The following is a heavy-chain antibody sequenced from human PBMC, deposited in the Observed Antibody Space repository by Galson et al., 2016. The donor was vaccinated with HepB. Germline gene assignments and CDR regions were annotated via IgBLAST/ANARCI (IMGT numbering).Heavy chain of an antibody. CDR2: ISRTGETF. V-gene: IGHV3-48*04. CDR1: GFSFSSYN. J-gene: IGHJ4*02. D-gene: IGHD1-26*01. CDR3: ARGDIVGAIFDY. Sequence: SLRLSCAASGFSFSSYNMGWVRRAPGKGLEWVSYISRTGETFYYADSVKGRFTISRDNAKNSLYLQMNSLRAEDTAVYYCARGDIVGAIFDYWGQGTLVTVSS.